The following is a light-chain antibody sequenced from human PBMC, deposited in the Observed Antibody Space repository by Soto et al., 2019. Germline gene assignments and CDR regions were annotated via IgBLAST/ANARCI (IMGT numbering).Light chain of an antibody. J-gene: IGKJ5*01. CDR1: QDIAGS. CDR2: GAS. V-gene: IGKV1D-12*01. Sequence: DIQVTQSPSSVSASVGDRVTITCRASQDIAGSLAWYQHKPGRTPELLIHGASRLQSGVPARFSGSGSGTDFTLSINSLQPEDVATYYCQQAYSFPITLGQGTRLEIK. CDR3: QQAYSFPIT.